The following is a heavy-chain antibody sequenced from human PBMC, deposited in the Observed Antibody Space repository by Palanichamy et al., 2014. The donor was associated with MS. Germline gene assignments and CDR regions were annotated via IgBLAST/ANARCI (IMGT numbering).Heavy chain of an antibody. Sequence: EVQLVQSGAEVKKPGESLKISCKASGYSFTTYWIGWVRQMPGKGLEWMGIIYPGDSDTRYSPSFQGQVTISADKSTGTAYLQWSSLKASDTAVYYCARQYCSSITCYFNTFDYWGQGTLVTVSS. V-gene: IGHV5-51*01. CDR1: GYSFTTYW. CDR3: ARQYCSSITCYFNTFDY. J-gene: IGHJ4*02. CDR2: IYPGDSDT. D-gene: IGHD2-2*01.